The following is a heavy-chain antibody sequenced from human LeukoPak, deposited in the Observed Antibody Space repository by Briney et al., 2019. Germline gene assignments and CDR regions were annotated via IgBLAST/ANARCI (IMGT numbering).Heavy chain of an antibody. CDR2: IWNDGSYK. Sequence: GGSLRLSCAASGFTFFNYGMHWVRQAPGKGLDWVAVIWNDGSYKYYPDPVKGRFTISRDNPKNTLYLQMNSLRAEDTAIYYCAKVVQYTASTGTGLDYWGQGTLVTVSS. CDR3: AKVVQYTASTGTGLDY. J-gene: IGHJ4*02. V-gene: IGHV3-33*06. CDR1: GFTFFNYG. D-gene: IGHD6-13*01.